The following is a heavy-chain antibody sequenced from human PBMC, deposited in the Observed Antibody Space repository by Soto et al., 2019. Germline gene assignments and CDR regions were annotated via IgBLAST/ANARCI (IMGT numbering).Heavy chain of an antibody. CDR2: INPSGDST. CDR1: GFTFSNYY. D-gene: IGHD3-3*01. V-gene: IGHV1-46*01. Sequence: QVRLVQSGAEVKKPGASVKVSCEASGFTFSNYYMHWIRQAPGQGLEWMGIINPSGDSTTFAQRFQGRVTMTRDTSTSTVYMDLSSLTCEDTAVYYCTRGADVEKFEGLIFDTWGQGTLVTVSS. CDR3: TRGADVEKFEGLIFDT. J-gene: IGHJ5*02.